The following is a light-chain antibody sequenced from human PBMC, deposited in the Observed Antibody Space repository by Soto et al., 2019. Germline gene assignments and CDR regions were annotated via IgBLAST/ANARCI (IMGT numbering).Light chain of an antibody. Sequence: EKVMTQSPAALSVSPGERATLSCRASQSVNSNLAWYQQKAGQAPRLLLYGASTRATVIPARFSGSASGTEFTLTISSLQSEDSAVYYCQQYNDWPLTFGGGTTVDI. CDR3: QQYNDWPLT. CDR2: GAS. V-gene: IGKV3-15*01. CDR1: QSVNSN. J-gene: IGKJ4*01.